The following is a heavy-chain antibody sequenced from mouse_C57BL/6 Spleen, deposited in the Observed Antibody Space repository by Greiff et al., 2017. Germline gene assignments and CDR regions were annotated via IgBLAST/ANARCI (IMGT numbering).Heavy chain of an antibody. J-gene: IGHJ2*01. V-gene: IGHV1-81*01. Sequence: VQLMESGAELARPGASVKLSCTASGYTFTSYGISWVKQRPGQGLEWIGEIYPRSGNTDYNEKFKGKATLTADTSSSTAYMELRSLTSEDSAVYVSARRLYSGNGHWYFGGRGTTPTVS. CDR2: IYPRSGNT. CDR3: ARRLYSGNGHWYF. CDR1: GYTFTSYG. D-gene: IGHD1-1*01.